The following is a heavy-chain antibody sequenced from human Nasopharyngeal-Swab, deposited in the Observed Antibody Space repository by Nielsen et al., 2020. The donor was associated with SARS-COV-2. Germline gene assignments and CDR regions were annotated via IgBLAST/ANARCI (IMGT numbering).Heavy chain of an antibody. V-gene: IGHV4-34*01. J-gene: IGHJ6*02. CDR3: ARGSPRSGMDV. CDR1: GGSFSGYY. CDR2: INHSGST. Sequence: SETLSLTCAVSGGSFSGYYWSWIRQPPGKGLEWIGEINHSGSTNYNPSLKSRVTISVDTSKNQFSLKLSSVTAADTAVYYCARGSPRSGMDVWGQGTTVTVSS.